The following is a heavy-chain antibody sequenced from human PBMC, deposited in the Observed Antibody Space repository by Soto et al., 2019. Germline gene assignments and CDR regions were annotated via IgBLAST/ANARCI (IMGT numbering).Heavy chain of an antibody. CDR2: IDPSGGST. Sequence: QVQLVQSGAEVKKPGASVKVSCKASGYTFTASYMHWVRQAPGQDLEWMGIIDPSGGSTSYSQKFQGRVTMTRDTSTSTVYMELNSVRSEDTAVFYCARDSGHYYRSDAFDKWGQETMVTVSS. V-gene: IGHV1-46*01. J-gene: IGHJ3*02. CDR1: GYTFTASY. CDR3: ARDSGHYYRSDAFDK. D-gene: IGHD1-26*01.